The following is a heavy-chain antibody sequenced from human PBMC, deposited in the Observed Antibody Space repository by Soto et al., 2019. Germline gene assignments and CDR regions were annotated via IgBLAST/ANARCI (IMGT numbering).Heavy chain of an antibody. V-gene: IGHV1-3*01. CDR1: GYTFTSYA. Sequence: ASVKVPCKASGYTFTSYAMHGVRQAPGQRLEWMGWINAGNGNTKYSQKFQGRVTMTEDTSTDTAYMELSSLRSEDTAVYYCASSSGSISDYWGQGTLVTVTS. D-gene: IGHD3-22*01. CDR3: ASSSGSISDY. CDR2: INAGNGNT. J-gene: IGHJ4*02.